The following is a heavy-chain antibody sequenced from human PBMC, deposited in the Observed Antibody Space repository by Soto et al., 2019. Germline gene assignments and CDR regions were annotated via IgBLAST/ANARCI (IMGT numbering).Heavy chain of an antibody. V-gene: IGHV3-30-3*01. D-gene: IGHD3-10*01. J-gene: IGHJ6*02. CDR3: ARDLPYYYGSGSEKSTGMDV. CDR1: GFTFSSYA. CDR2: ISYDGSNK. Sequence: GGSLRLSCAASGFTFSSYAMHWVRQAPGKGLEWVAVISYDGSNKYYADSVKGRFTISRDNSKNTLYLQMNSLRAEDTAVYYCARDLPYYYGSGSEKSTGMDVWGQGTTVTVSS.